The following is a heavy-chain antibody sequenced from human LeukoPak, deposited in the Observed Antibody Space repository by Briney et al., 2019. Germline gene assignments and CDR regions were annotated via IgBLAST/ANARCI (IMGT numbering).Heavy chain of an antibody. V-gene: IGHV1-2*06. J-gene: IGHJ4*02. CDR1: GYTFTGYY. D-gene: IGHD1-26*01. CDR3: ARAASGSYFDVLIDY. CDR2: INPISGGT. Sequence: ASVKVSCKASGYTFTGYYMHWARQAPGQGLEWMGRINPISGGTNYAQKFQGRVTMTRDTSISTAYMELSRLRSDDTAVYYCARAASGSYFDVLIDYWGQGTLVTVSS.